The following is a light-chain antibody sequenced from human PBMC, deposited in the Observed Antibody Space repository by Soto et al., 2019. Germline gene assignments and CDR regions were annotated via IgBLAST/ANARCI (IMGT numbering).Light chain of an antibody. CDR1: QGISSY. Sequence: DIQLTQSPSFLSASVGDRVTITCRSSQGISSYLAWYQQKPGKAPKLLIYAASTLQSGVPSRFRGSRSGTEFTLTISSLQPEEFATYYCQQLNSYLITFGQGTRLEIK. J-gene: IGKJ5*01. CDR3: QQLNSYLIT. V-gene: IGKV1-9*01. CDR2: AAS.